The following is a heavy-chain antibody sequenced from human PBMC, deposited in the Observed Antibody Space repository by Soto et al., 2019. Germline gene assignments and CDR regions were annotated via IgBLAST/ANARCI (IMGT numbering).Heavy chain of an antibody. J-gene: IGHJ3*02. CDR3: AIEKVGVTSIHVFDI. V-gene: IGHV1-8*02. CDR1: GYTFTSYG. CDR2: MNPNSGNT. Sequence: ASVKVSCKASGYTFTSYGINWVRQATGQGLEWMGWMNPNSGNTGYAQKFQGRVTMTRNTSISTAYMELNSLTAEDTAVYYCAIEKVGVTSIHVFDIWGQGTMVTVSS. D-gene: IGHD1-26*01.